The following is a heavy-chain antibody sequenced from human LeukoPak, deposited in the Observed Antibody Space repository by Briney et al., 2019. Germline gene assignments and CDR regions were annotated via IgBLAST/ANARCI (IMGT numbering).Heavy chain of an antibody. CDR2: TFYRGST. J-gene: IGHJ4*02. CDR1: GVSISTTSYY. D-gene: IGHD6-13*01. V-gene: IGHV4-39*01. Sequence: PSETLSLTCTVSGVSISTTSYYWGWIRQTPGKGLEWIGSTFYRGSTYSSPSLRSRVTISVDASKNQFSLKLSSVTAADTAVYYCASPLFPQQLVSYWGQGTLVTVSS. CDR3: ASPLFPQQLVSY.